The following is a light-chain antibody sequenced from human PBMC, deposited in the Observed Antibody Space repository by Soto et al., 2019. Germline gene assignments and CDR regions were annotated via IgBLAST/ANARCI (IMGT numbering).Light chain of an antibody. V-gene: IGKV3-20*01. CDR3: QHYGCSLGLFT. CDR2: GTS. J-gene: IGKJ3*01. Sequence: EIVLTQSPGTLSLSPGERAALSCRASQSVNSKFLAWYQQKPVQAPRLLISGTSSRATGIPARFSGSGSETDFTLTIIRLEPEDFAVYYCQHYGCSLGLFTFGPGTKVDIK. CDR1: QSVNSKF.